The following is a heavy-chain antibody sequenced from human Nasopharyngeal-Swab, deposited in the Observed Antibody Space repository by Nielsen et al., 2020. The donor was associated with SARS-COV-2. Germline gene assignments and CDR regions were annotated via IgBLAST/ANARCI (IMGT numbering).Heavy chain of an antibody. J-gene: IGHJ4*02. CDR2: INHSGST. D-gene: IGHD6-13*01. Sequence: SETLSLTFAVYGGSFSGYYWSWIRQPPGKGLEWIGEINHSGSTNYNPSLKSRVTISVDTSKNQFSLKLSSVTAADTTVYYCARGLYSSSRYAAFYDYWGQGTLVTVSS. V-gene: IGHV4-34*01. CDR1: GGSFSGYY. CDR3: ARGLYSSSRYAAFYDY.